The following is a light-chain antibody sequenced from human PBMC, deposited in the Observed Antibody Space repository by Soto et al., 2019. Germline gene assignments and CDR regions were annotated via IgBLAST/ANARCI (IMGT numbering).Light chain of an antibody. CDR1: SGSIASNY. CDR3: QSYDSRNVV. V-gene: IGLV6-57*03. J-gene: IGLJ2*01. Sequence: LTQPHSVPGSPGQSVTISCTRSSGSIASNYVQWYHQRPGSAPTTVIYEDNQRPSGVPDRFSGSIDSSSNSASLTISGLKTEDEADYYCQSYDSRNVVFGGGTQLTVL. CDR2: EDN.